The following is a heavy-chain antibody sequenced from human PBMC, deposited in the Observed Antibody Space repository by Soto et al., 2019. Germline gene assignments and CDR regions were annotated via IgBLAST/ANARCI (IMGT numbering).Heavy chain of an antibody. CDR2: IYYSGST. J-gene: IGHJ4*02. Sequence: NPSETLSLTCTVSGGSISSGGYYWSWIRQHPGKGLEWIGYIYYSGSTYYNPSLKSRVTISVDTSKNQFSLKLSSVTAADTAVYYCARDFQDDYFDYWGQGTLVTFSS. CDR1: GGSISSGGYY. V-gene: IGHV4-31*03. CDR3: ARDFQDDYFDY.